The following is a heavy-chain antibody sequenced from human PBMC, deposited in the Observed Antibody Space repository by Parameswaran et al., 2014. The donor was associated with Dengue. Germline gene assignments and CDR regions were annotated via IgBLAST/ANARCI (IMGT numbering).Heavy chain of an antibody. CDR2: INPSGGST. V-gene: IGHV1-46*01. CDR3: ARECRGEHGDQIYGMDV. Sequence: WVRQAPGQGLEWMGIINPSGGSTSYAQKFQGRVTMTRDTSTSTVYMELSSLRSEDTAVYYCARECRGEHGDQIYGMDVWGQGTTVTVSS. D-gene: IGHD4-17*01. J-gene: IGHJ6*02.